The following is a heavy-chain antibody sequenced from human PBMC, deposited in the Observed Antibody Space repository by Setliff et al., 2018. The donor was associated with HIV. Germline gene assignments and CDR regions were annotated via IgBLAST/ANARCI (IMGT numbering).Heavy chain of an antibody. V-gene: IGHV6-1*01. CDR3: ARGSYGSVLL. CDR2: TYYRSKWYN. D-gene: IGHD6-19*01. J-gene: IGHJ6*02. Sequence: SQTLSLTCAISGDSVSSNGAAWSWIRQSPSRGLEWLGRTYYRSKWYNNYAVSVKSRITINPDTSKNQFSLHLNSVTPDDTAVYYCARGSYGSVLLWGQGTTVTVSS. CDR1: GDSVSSNGAA.